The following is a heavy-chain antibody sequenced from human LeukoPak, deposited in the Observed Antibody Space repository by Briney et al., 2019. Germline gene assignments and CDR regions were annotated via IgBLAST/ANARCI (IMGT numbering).Heavy chain of an antibody. CDR3: ARKDSSSSGFDY. CDR2: IIPIFGTA. J-gene: IGHJ4*02. V-gene: IGHV1-69*01. CDR1: GGTFSSYA. Sequence: SVKVSCKASGGTFSSYAISWVRQAPGQGLEWMGGIIPIFGTANYAQKFQGRVTITADESTNTAYTELSSLRSEDTAVYYCARKDSSSSGFDYWGQGTLVTVSS. D-gene: IGHD6-6*01.